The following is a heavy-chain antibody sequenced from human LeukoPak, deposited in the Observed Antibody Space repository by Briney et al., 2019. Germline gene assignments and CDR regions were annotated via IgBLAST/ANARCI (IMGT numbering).Heavy chain of an antibody. CDR2: IKQDVSEK. J-gene: IGHJ4*02. D-gene: IGHD3-22*01. V-gene: IGHV3-7*01. CDR3: ARAPYKYDTSGYYRGADDY. Sequence: GGSMRLSCAASGFTFSRYWMSWVRQAPGKGLEWVANIKQDVSEKYYADSVKGRFTISRDNAKNSLYLQMNSLRAEDTAVYYCARAPYKYDTSGYYRGADDYWGQGTLVIVSS. CDR1: GFTFSRYW.